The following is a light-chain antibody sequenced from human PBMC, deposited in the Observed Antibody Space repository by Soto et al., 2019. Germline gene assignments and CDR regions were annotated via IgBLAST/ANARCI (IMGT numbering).Light chain of an antibody. CDR1: QSVSSH. J-gene: IGKJ4*01. CDR3: QQYGNSPPLT. CDR2: GAS. V-gene: IGKV3-20*01. Sequence: EIVLTQSPGTLSLSPGERATLSCTASQSVSSHLAWYQQRPGQAPRLLIYGASSRATGIPDRFSGSGSGTDFTLTISRLEPEDFALYYCQQYGNSPPLTCGGGTKVEIK.